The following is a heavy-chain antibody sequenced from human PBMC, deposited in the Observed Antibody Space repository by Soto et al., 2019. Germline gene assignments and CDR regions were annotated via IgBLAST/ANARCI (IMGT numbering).Heavy chain of an antibody. CDR2: IYYSGST. V-gene: IGHV4-30-4*01. J-gene: IGHJ6*02. Sequence: SETLSLTCTVSGGSISSGDYYWSWIRQPPGKGLEWIGYIYYSGSTYYNPSLKSRVTISVDTSKNQFSLKLSSVTAADTAVYYCARGWGYYGMDAWGQGTTVTVSS. CDR1: GGSISSGDYY. D-gene: IGHD3-16*01. CDR3: ARGWGYYGMDA.